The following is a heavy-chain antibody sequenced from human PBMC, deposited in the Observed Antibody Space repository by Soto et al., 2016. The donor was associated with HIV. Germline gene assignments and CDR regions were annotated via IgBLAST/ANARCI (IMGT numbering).Heavy chain of an antibody. D-gene: IGHD3-3*01. Sequence: EVQLVESGGGLVKPGGSLRLSCAASGFTFSNAWMSWVRQAPGKGLEWVGRIKSKTDGGTTDYAAPVKGRFTISRDDSKNTLYLQMNSLKTEDTAVYYCTTDGETPYYDFWSGYYWVYWGQGTLVTVSS. CDR1: GFTFSNAW. J-gene: IGHJ4*02. CDR2: IKSKTDGGTT. CDR3: TTDGETPYYDFWSGYYWVY. V-gene: IGHV3-15*01.